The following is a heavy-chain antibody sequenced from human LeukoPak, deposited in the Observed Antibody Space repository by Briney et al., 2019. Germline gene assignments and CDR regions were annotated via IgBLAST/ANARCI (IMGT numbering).Heavy chain of an antibody. Sequence: SVKVSCKASGGTFSSYAISWVRQAPGQGVEWMGGIIPIFGTANYAQKFQGRVTITADESTSTAYMELSSLRSEDTAVYYCASNIVVVPAAIRYYYYMDVWGKGTTVTVSS. CDR1: GGTFSSYA. CDR3: ASNIVVVPAAIRYYYYMDV. J-gene: IGHJ6*03. CDR2: IIPIFGTA. V-gene: IGHV1-69*01. D-gene: IGHD2-2*01.